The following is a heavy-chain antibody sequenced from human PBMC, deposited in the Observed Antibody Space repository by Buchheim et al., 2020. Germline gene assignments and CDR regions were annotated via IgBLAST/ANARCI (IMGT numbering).Heavy chain of an antibody. Sequence: QVQLVESGGGAVQPGRSLRLSCAASGFTFSNHFMHWVRQAPGKGLEWVAVISDDGSNKYYADSVKGRFTISRDSSKKTLYLEMNSLRAEDTAVYYCARDPPQSGWSFAAWGQGTL. CDR2: ISDDGSNK. V-gene: IGHV3-30-3*01. D-gene: IGHD6-19*01. CDR3: ARDPPQSGWSFAA. J-gene: IGHJ5*02. CDR1: GFTFSNHF.